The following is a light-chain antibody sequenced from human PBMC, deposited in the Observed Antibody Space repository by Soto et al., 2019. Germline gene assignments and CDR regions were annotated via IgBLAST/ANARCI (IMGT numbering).Light chain of an antibody. CDR2: HTS. V-gene: IGKV3D-15*01. Sequence: EIVMTQSPATLSVSPGERATLSCRASQSINNNLAWYQQKPGQAPRLLFYHTSTRATGIPARFSGSGSGTEFNLTISSLQHEPFAVYYCQQYSNWPSWTFGQGTKVDIK. J-gene: IGKJ1*01. CDR1: QSINNN. CDR3: QQYSNWPSWT.